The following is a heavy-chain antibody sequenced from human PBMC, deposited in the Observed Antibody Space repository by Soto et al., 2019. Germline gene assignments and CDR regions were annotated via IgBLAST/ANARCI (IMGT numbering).Heavy chain of an antibody. D-gene: IGHD6-19*01. CDR2: SYWDDDK. CDR1: GFSFSTSQVG. CDR3: AHRPGGYISGWDNGYFDY. J-gene: IGHJ4*02. V-gene: IGHV2-5*02. Sequence: QITLNESGPTLVKPTQTLTLTCTFSGFSFSTSQVGVGWIRQPPGKAQEWLALSYWDDDKRYSPSLRSRLTSAKHAPKHQRVLKMTNMDPVETATYYCAHRPGGYISGWDNGYFDYWGRGALVTVSS.